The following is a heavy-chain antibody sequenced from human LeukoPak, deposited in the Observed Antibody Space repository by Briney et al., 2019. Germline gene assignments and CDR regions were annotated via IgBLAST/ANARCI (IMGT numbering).Heavy chain of an antibody. CDR3: ARLAKIHGRHYYGSGSYRWFDP. CDR1: GYSISSGYY. V-gene: IGHV4-38-2*02. D-gene: IGHD3-10*01. J-gene: IGHJ5*02. Sequence: PSETLSLTCTVSGYSISSGYYWGWIRQPPGKGLEWIGEIYHSGSTNYNPSLKSRVTISVDKSKNQFSLKLSSVTAADTAVYYCARLAKIHGRHYYGSGSYRWFDPWGQGTLVTVSS. CDR2: IYHSGST.